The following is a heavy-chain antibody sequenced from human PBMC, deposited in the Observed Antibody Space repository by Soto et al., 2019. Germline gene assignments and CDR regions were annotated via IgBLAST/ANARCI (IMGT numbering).Heavy chain of an antibody. CDR1: VGTFSSYA. CDR3: AERGCSSTSCYTDYYYYGMDV. D-gene: IGHD2-2*02. CDR2: IIPLFGTG. V-gene: IGHV1-69*01. Sequence: QVQLVQSGAEVKKSGSSVKVSCKASVGTFSSYAISWVRRAPGQGPEWMGGIIPLFGTGNYAQKFQGRVTITADESTSTAYMELSSLRPEDTAVYYCAERGCSSTSCYTDYYYYGMDVWGQGTTVTVSS. J-gene: IGHJ6*02.